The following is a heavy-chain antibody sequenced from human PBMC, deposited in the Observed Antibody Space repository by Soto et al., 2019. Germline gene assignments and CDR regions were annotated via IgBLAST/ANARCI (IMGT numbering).Heavy chain of an antibody. D-gene: IGHD5-12*01. CDR2: ISSDGDTI. CDR3: TKGGYDLIYYFGMDV. J-gene: IGHJ6*04. V-gene: IGHV3-9*01. Sequence: EVQLIESGGGWVQPGTSLRVSCVASGFTFHEYAIHWVRQAPGKGLEWVSGISSDGDTIAYADSVQGRFTVFRDNAKNSLYLQRNSLRAEDTALYYCTKGGYDLIYYFGMDVWGKGTTVTVSS. CDR1: GFTFHEYA.